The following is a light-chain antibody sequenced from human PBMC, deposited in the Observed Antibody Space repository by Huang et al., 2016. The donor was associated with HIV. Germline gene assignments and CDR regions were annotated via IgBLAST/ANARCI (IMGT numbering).Light chain of an antibody. J-gene: IGKJ1*01. V-gene: IGKV3-11*01. Sequence: ETILTQSPVTLSLSPGERATLSCRASQSVSSYLAWYQQKAGQAPGLRIYDESNRASGISPRFSGSGSGKDLTLTISMLEPEDLAVYYCQQRNNWPRTFGQGTKVEIK. CDR3: QQRNNWPRT. CDR2: DES. CDR1: QSVSSY.